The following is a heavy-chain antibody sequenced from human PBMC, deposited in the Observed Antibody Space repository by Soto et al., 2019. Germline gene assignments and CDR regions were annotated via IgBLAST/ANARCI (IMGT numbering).Heavy chain of an antibody. CDR1: GFTFSSYG. J-gene: IGHJ3*02. CDR3: ARGHRYCSSTSCSVGDHDAFDI. D-gene: IGHD2-2*01. V-gene: IGHV3-33*01. Sequence: GGSLRLSCAASGFTFSSYGMHWVRQAPGKGLEWVAVIWYDGSNKYYADSVKGRFTISRDNSKNTLYLQMNSLRAEDTAVYYCARGHRYCSSTSCSVGDHDAFDIWGQGTMVTVSS. CDR2: IWYDGSNK.